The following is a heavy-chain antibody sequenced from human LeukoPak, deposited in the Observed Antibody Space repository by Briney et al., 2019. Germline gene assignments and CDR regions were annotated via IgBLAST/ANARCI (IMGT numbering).Heavy chain of an antibody. J-gene: IGHJ4*02. CDR2: ISSSGKTI. Sequence: GGSLRLSCEASGFTFSSYEMNWVRQAPGKGLEWVSYISSSGKTIYYAGSTEGRFTVSRDNAKNSLYLQMNSLRAEDTAVYYCATTSIAAAVPGCFDYWGQGTLVTVFS. CDR3: ATTSIAAAVPGCFDY. CDR1: GFTFSSYE. D-gene: IGHD6-13*01. V-gene: IGHV3-48*03.